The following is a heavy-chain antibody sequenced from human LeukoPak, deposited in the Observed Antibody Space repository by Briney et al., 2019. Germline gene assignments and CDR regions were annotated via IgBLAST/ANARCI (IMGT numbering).Heavy chain of an antibody. CDR2: ITSDSRYM. V-gene: IGHV3-21*01. D-gene: IGHD4-17*01. Sequence: GGSLRLSCAASGFTFSSYNMNWVRQAPGKGLEWVSSITSDSRYMYYADSVKGRFTISRDNAKNSLYLQMNSLRAEDTAVYYCARVLTTVTMGYYFDYWGQGTLVTVSS. CDR3: ARVLTTVTMGYYFDY. CDR1: GFTFSSYN. J-gene: IGHJ4*02.